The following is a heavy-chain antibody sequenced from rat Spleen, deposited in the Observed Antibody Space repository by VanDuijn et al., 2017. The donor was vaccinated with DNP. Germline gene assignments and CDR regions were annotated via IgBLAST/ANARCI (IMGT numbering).Heavy chain of an antibody. Sequence: EVQLVESGGDLVQPGRSLKLSCVASGFTFNYYWMAWIRQVPGKGLEWIASITGGSSYYRDSVKGRFTISRDNAKSSLYLQMDSLRSEDTATYYCAREAIAAISIAMDAWGQGTSVTVSS. CDR3: AREAIAAISIAMDA. D-gene: IGHD1-2*01. J-gene: IGHJ4*01. CDR1: GFTFNYYW. CDR2: ITGGSS. V-gene: IGHV5-31*01.